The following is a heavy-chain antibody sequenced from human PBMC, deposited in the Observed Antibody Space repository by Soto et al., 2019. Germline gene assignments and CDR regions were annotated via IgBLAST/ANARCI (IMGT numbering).Heavy chain of an antibody. CDR3: ARDRAMVRGVLPGGY. J-gene: IGHJ4*02. CDR1: GFTFSSYW. Sequence: SMRLSCAASGFTFSSYWMSWVRQAPGKGLEWVANIKQDGSEKYYVDSVKGRFTISRDNAKNSLYLQMNSLRAEDTAVYYCARDRAMVRGVLPGGYWGQGTLVTVSS. D-gene: IGHD3-10*01. V-gene: IGHV3-7*01. CDR2: IKQDGSEK.